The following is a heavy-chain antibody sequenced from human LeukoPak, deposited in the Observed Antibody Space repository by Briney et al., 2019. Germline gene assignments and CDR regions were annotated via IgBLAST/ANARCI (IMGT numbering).Heavy chain of an antibody. V-gene: IGHV4-34*01. CDR1: GGSFSGYY. Sequence: SETLSLTCAVYGGSFSGYYWSWIRQPPRKGLEWIGEINHSGSTNYNPPLKSRVTISVDTSKNQFSLKLSSVTAADTAVYYCARARVVTGYDYVFPFDYWGQGTPVTVSS. CDR2: INHSGST. D-gene: IGHD3-16*01. CDR3: ARARVVTGYDYVFPFDY. J-gene: IGHJ4*02.